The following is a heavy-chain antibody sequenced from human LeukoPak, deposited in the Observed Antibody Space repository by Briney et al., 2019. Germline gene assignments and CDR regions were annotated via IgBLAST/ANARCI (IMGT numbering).Heavy chain of an antibody. Sequence: ATVKISCKVSGYTFTDYYMHWVQQAPGKGVEWMGLVDPEDGETIYAEKFQGRVTITADTSTDTAYMELSSLRSEDTAVYYCATDYSNFQDWFDPWGQGTLVTVSS. CDR3: ATDYSNFQDWFDP. V-gene: IGHV1-69-2*01. CDR1: GYTFTDYY. CDR2: VDPEDGET. J-gene: IGHJ5*02. D-gene: IGHD4-11*01.